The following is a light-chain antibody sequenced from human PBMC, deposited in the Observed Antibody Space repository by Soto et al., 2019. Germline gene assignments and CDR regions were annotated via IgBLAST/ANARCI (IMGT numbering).Light chain of an antibody. CDR2: GAS. V-gene: IGKV3-20*01. CDR1: QSISRY. J-gene: IGKJ1*01. Sequence: IVLTQSPGTLSLSPGERTTLSCRASQSISRYLAWYQQKPGQGPRLLIYGASSRATGTPDRFSGSGSGTDFTLTISRLEPEDSAVYYCQQYRTFGQGTKVDIK. CDR3: QQYRT.